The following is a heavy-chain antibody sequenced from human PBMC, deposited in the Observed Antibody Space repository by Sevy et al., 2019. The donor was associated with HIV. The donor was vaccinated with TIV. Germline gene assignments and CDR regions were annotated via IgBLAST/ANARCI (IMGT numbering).Heavy chain of an antibody. D-gene: IGHD3-22*01. CDR1: GFTFSNYA. Sequence: GGSLRLSCTASGFTFSNYAMNWVRQAPGKGLEWVSTIFRSGDVTYYADSVKGRFTISRDNSRNTLYLQMNSLRAEDTAVYYCAGARYDSSGSFDAFDICGQGTMVTVSS. V-gene: IGHV3-23*01. CDR3: AGARYDSSGSFDAFDI. CDR2: IFRSGDVT. J-gene: IGHJ3*02.